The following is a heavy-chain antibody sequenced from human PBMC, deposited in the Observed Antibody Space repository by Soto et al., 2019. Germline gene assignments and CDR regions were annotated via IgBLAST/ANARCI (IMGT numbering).Heavy chain of an antibody. D-gene: IGHD6-19*01. J-gene: IGHJ3*02. V-gene: IGHV1-3*04. Sequence: QVQLLQSGSEVRKPGASVKVSCKASGNTVSTFSMQWVRQAPGQSPEWMGWVNTGNGNTKYSQKFQNRVTITRDASASTVYMELSSLRSEDTALYYCAITEQWLKNGAFDIWGQGTQITVS. CDR2: VNTGNGNT. CDR1: GNTVSTFS. CDR3: AITEQWLKNGAFDI.